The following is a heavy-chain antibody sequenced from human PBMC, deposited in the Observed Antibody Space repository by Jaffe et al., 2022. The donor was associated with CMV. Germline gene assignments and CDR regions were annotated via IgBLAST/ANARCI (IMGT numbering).Heavy chain of an antibody. CDR3: ARGGGSSWNYFQNWFDP. J-gene: IGHJ5*02. V-gene: IGHV4-34*01. D-gene: IGHD1-7*01. CDR2: INHSGST. Sequence: QVQLQQWGAGLLKPSETLSLTCAVYGGSFSGYYWSWIRQPPGKGLEWIGEINHSGSTNYNPSLKSRVTISVDTSKNQFSLKLSSVTAADTAVYYCARGGGSSWNYFQNWFDPWGQGTLVTVSS. CDR1: GGSFSGYY.